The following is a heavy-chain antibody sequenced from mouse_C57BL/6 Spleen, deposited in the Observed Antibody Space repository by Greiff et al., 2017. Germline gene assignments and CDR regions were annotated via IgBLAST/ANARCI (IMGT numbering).Heavy chain of an antibody. J-gene: IGHJ2*01. D-gene: IGHD1-1*01. CDR3: ARYTTVVAYDY. CDR2: IIYDGSN. CDR1: GYSITSGYY. V-gene: IGHV3-6*01. Sequence: ESGPGLVKPSQSLSLSCSVTGYSITSGYYWNWIRKVPGNKLEWMGYIIYDGSNNYNPSLKNRIAITRDTSKNQLFLKLNSVTTEDSATYYCARYTTVVAYDYWGQGTTLTVSS.